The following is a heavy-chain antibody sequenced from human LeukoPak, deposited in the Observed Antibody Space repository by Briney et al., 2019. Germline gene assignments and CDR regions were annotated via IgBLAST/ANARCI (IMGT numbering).Heavy chain of an antibody. CDR3: AKSAPRWYSSGWYNY. CDR1: GFTFSSYA. V-gene: IGHV3-23*01. D-gene: IGHD6-19*01. CDR2: ISGSGGST. J-gene: IGHJ4*02. Sequence: GGSLRLSCAASGFTFSSYALSWVRDAPGKGLECGSAISGSGGSTYYADSVKGRFTISRDNSKNTLYLQMNSLRAEDTAVYYCAKSAPRWYSSGWYNYWGQRNLVTVSS.